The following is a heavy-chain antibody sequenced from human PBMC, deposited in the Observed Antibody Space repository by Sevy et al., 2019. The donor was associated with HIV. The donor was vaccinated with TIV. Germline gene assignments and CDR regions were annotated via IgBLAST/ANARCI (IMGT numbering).Heavy chain of an antibody. CDR2: ISSSSSDI. D-gene: IGHD6-19*01. Sequence: GGSLRLSCTASGFTFSSYSMNWVRQAPGKGLEWVSSISSSSSDIYYAYSVKGRFTISRDNAKNSLYLQMNSLRAEDTAVYYCARDRSSGWYRFDYWGQGTLVTVSS. CDR1: GFTFSSYS. CDR3: ARDRSSGWYRFDY. V-gene: IGHV3-21*01. J-gene: IGHJ4*02.